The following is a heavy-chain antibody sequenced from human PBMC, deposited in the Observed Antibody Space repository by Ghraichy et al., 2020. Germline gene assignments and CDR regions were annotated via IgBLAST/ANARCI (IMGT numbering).Heavy chain of an antibody. J-gene: IGHJ4*02. V-gene: IGHV3-23*01. D-gene: IGHD1-26*01. Sequence: GESLNISCAASGFTFSSYAMSWVRQAPGKGLEWVSAIGASGSATEYTDSVKGRLTISRDNSKNTLYLQMNSLRAEDTAVYYCAKVSSYQHSGSSGGAYDYWGQGTLVTVSP. CDR3: AKVSSYQHSGSSGGAYDY. CDR1: GFTFSSYA. CDR2: IGASGSAT.